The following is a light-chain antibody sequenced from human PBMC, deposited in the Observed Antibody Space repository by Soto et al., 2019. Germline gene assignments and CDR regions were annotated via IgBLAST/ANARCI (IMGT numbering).Light chain of an antibody. CDR2: EVS. J-gene: IGLJ1*01. Sequence: QSALTQPPSVSGSPGKSVTISCAGTSSDVGSFNRVSWYQTTPDTAPKFVIYEVSNRPSGVPDRFSGSRSGSTASLTISGLQSEDEADYYLSLYSSSGTYVFGTGTKLTVL. V-gene: IGLV2-18*01. CDR1: SSDVGSFNR. CDR3: SLYSSSGTYV.